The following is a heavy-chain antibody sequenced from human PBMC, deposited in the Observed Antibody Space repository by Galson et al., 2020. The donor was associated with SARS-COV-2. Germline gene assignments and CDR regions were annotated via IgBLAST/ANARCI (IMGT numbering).Heavy chain of an antibody. CDR1: GYTFTSYG. CDR3: ARVDIVGIAVAGGWGRGDV. V-gene: IGHV1-18*04. Sequence: GESLKISCKASGYTFTSYGISWVRQAPGQGLEWMGWISAYNGNTNYAQKLQGRVTMTTDTSTSTAYMELRSLRSDDTAVYYCARVDIVGIAVAGGWGRGDVWGQGTTVTVSS. CDR2: ISAYNGNT. J-gene: IGHJ6*02. D-gene: IGHD6-19*01.